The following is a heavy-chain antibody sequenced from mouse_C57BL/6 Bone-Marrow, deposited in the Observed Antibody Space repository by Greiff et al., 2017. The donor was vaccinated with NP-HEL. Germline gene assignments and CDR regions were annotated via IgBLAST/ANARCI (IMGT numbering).Heavy chain of an antibody. Sequence: EVKLMESGGGLVKPGGSLKLSCAASGFTFSSYAMSWVRQTPEKRLEWVATISDGGSYTYYPDNVKGRFTISRDNAKNNLYLQMTHLNSEDTAMYYCARAYDYLDYWGKGTTLTVSS. CDR2: ISDGGSYT. D-gene: IGHD2-3*01. CDR1: GFTFSSYA. V-gene: IGHV5-4*03. J-gene: IGHJ2*01. CDR3: ARAYDYLDY.